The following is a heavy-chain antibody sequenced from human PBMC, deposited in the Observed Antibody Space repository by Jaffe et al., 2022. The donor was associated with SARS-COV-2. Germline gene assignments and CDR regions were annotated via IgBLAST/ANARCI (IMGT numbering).Heavy chain of an antibody. CDR2: ISSSSSYI. J-gene: IGHJ6*03. D-gene: IGHD6-19*01. V-gene: IGHV3-21*01. CDR3: AKVAGTENYYYYYMDV. CDR1: GFTFSSYS. Sequence: EVQLVESGGGLVKPGGSLRLSCAASGFTFSSYSMNWVRQAPGKGLEWVSSISSSSSYIYYADSVKGRFTISRDNAKNSLYLQMNSLRAEDTAVYYCAKVAGTENYYYYYMDVWGKGTTVTVSS.